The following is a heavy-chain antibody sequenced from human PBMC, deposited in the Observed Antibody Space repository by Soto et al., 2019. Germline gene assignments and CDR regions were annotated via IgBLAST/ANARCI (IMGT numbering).Heavy chain of an antibody. J-gene: IGHJ6*03. CDR2: IIPILGIA. CDR1: GGTCSSYT. CDR3: ARRPRDSNYYMDF. V-gene: IGHV1-69*02. Sequence: QVQLVQSGAEVKKPGSSVKVSCKASGGTCSSYTLSWVRQAPGPGLEWMGRIIPILGIANYAQKFQGRVTITADKSTSTAYMELSSMRAEDTAVYYCARRPRDSNYYMDFWGKGTTVTVSS. D-gene: IGHD4-4*01.